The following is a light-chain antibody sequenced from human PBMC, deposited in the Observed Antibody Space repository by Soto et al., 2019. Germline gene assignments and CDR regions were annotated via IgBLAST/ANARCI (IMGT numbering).Light chain of an antibody. CDR2: AAS. Sequence: AIRMTQSPSSFSASTGDRVTITCRASQGVSSYLAWYQQKSGKAPKLLISAASTLQSGVPSRFSGSGSGTDFTLTISCLQSEDFATYYCQQYYSYPYTFGQGTELEIK. CDR1: QGVSSY. V-gene: IGKV1-8*01. CDR3: QQYYSYPYT. J-gene: IGKJ2*01.